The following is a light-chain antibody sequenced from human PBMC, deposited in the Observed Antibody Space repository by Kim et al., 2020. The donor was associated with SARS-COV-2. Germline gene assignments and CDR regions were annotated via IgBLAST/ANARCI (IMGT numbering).Light chain of an antibody. Sequence: DIVMTQSPLSLSVTPGEPATISCRSSQSLLHSSGYNFLDWYLQKPGQSPQLLIYWGSTRASGVPDRFSGSESGTDFTLKISRVEPEDVGVYYCMHAIRTPVTFGGGTKVDIK. V-gene: IGKV2-28*01. J-gene: IGKJ4*01. CDR2: WGS. CDR1: QSLLHSSGYNF. CDR3: MHAIRTPVT.